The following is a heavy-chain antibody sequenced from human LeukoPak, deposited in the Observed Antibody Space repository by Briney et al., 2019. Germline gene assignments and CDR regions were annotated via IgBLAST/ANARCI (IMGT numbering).Heavy chain of an antibody. J-gene: IGHJ5*02. D-gene: IGHD3-3*01. V-gene: IGHV3-23*01. Sequence: PGGSLGLSCAASGFTFNTYGMSWVRQAPGKGLEWVSGISGSGGATYYADSVKGRFTVSRDDPHNTLYLQMNSVRAEDTAVYFCAKELQVNDFWSGSYIVSYFGPWGQGTLVTVSS. CDR2: ISGSGGAT. CDR1: GFTFNTYG. CDR3: AKELQVNDFWSGSYIVSYFGP.